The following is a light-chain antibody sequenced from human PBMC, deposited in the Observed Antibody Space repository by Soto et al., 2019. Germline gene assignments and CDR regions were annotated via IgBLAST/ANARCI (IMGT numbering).Light chain of an antibody. CDR2: LNSDGSH. Sequence: QSVLTQSPSASASLGASVKLTCTLSSGHRSYAIAWHQQQPEKGTRYLMKLNSDGSHSKGDGIPDRFSGSSSGAERYLTISSLQSEDEADYYCQTWGTGIQVFGGGTKLTVL. CDR1: SGHRSYA. V-gene: IGLV4-69*01. J-gene: IGLJ2*01. CDR3: QTWGTGIQV.